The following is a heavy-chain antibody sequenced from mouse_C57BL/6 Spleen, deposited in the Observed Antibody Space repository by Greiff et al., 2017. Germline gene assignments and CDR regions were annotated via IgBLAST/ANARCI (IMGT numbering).Heavy chain of an antibody. CDR3: ARGSDLEAMDY. CDR2: INPYNGGT. Sequence: VQLKESGPVLVKPGASVKMSCKASGYTFTDYYMNWVKQSHGKSLEWIGVINPYNGGTSYNQKFKGKATLTVDKSSSTAYMELNSLTSEDSAVYYCARGSDLEAMDYWGQGTSVTVSS. V-gene: IGHV1-19*01. CDR1: GYTFTDYY. J-gene: IGHJ4*01.